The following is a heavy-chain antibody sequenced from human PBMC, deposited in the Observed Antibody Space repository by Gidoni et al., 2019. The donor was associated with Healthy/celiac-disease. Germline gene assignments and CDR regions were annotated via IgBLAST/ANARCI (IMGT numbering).Heavy chain of an antibody. CDR3: ARDPDWYFDL. V-gene: IGHV4-61*02. Sequence: QVQLQESGPGLVTPSQTLSLTCTVSGGSISSGSYYWSWIRQPAGKGLEWIGRIYTSGSTNYNPSLKSRVTISVDTSKNQFSLKLSSGTAADTAVYYCARDPDWYFDLWGRGTLVTVSS. J-gene: IGHJ2*01. CDR1: GGSISSGSYY. CDR2: IYTSGST.